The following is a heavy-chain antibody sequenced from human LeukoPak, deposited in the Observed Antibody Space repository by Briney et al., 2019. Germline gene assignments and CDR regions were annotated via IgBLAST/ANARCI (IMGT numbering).Heavy chain of an antibody. CDR3: ARVPRGGYSYSNWFDP. J-gene: IGHJ5*02. CDR1: GGSISSYY. V-gene: IGHV4-59*01. CDR2: IYYSGST. D-gene: IGHD5-18*01. Sequence: SETLSLTCTVSGGSISSYYWSWIRQPPGKGLEWIGYIYYSGSTNYIPSLKSRVTISVDTSKNQFSLKLSSVTAADTAVYYCARVPRGGYSYSNWFDPWGQGTLVTVSS.